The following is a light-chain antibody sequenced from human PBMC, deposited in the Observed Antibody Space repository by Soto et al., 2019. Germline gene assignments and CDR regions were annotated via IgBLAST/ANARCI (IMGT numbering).Light chain of an antibody. Sequence: DIVMTQSPDSLAVSLGERATINCKSSQSVFYSSNNQNYLAWYQQKPGQPPKLLIYCASTRESGVPDRFSGSGSGTDFPLTISSLQAEDVAVYYCHHSHTTTWTFGQGTKVEIK. V-gene: IGKV4-1*01. CDR3: HHSHTTTWT. J-gene: IGKJ1*01. CDR1: QSVFYSSNNQNY. CDR2: CAS.